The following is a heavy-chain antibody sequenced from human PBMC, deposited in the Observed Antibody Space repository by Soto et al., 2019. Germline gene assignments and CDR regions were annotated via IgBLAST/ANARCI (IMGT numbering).Heavy chain of an antibody. J-gene: IGHJ5*02. V-gene: IGHV1-69*02. Sequence: QVQLVQSGAEVKKPGSSVKVSCKASGGTFINYTISWVRQAPGQGLEWMGRIIPILGIANYAQKFQGRVTITADKSTSTAYMELSSLRSEDTAVYYCATELRYFDWLFPNNRFDPWGQGTLVTVSS. CDR1: GGTFINYT. CDR3: ATELRYFDWLFPNNRFDP. CDR2: IIPILGIA. D-gene: IGHD3-9*01.